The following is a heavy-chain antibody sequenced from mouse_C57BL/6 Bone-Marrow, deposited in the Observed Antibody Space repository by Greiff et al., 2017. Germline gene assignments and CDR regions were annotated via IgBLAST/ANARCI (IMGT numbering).Heavy chain of an antibody. D-gene: IGHD1-1*01. CDR2: INPNNGGT. CDR1: GYTFTDYY. V-gene: IGHV1-26*01. J-gene: IGHJ2*01. CDR3: GGGITTGFFDY. Sequence: VQLQQSGPELVKPGASVKISCKASGYTFTDYYMNWVKQSHGKSLEWIGDINPNNGGTSYNQKFKGKATLTVDKSSSTAYMELRSLTSEDSAVYYCGGGITTGFFDYWGHGTTLTVSS.